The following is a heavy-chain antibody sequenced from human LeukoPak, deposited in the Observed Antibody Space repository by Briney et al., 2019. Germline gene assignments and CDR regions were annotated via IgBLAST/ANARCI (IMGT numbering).Heavy chain of an antibody. D-gene: IGHD3-9*01. V-gene: IGHV4-39*01. CDR2: VYYSGST. CDR1: GASVSGSDSN. Sequence: PSETLSLTCTVSGASVSGSDSNWGWVRQPPGKGLEWKGNVYYSGSTAYNPSLKSRVTMSVDTSKNQFSLKMTSVTAADTAVYYCTRLSKGRYFDYIFDYWGQGTLVTVSS. J-gene: IGHJ4*02. CDR3: TRLSKGRYFDYIFDY.